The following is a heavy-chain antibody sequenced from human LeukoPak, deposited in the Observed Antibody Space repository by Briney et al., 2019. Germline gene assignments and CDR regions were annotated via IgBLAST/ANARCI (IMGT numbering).Heavy chain of an antibody. Sequence: SETLSLTCTVSGGSVSSYYWSWIRQPPGKGLDWIGYIYYSGSANYNPSLKSRVTISVDTSKNQFSLKLSSVTAADTAVYYCARDLDLNYDFWSGYDDAFDIWGQGTMVTVSS. D-gene: IGHD3-3*01. J-gene: IGHJ3*02. CDR1: GGSVSSYY. CDR3: ARDLDLNYDFWSGYDDAFDI. CDR2: IYYSGSA. V-gene: IGHV4-59*02.